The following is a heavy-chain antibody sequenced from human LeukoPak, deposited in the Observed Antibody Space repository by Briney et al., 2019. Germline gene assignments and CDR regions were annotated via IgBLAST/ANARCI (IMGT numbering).Heavy chain of an antibody. D-gene: IGHD6-13*01. V-gene: IGHV1-46*01. CDR2: INPRGGST. J-gene: IGHJ5*02. Sequence: ASVKVSCKASGYTFTSYYMHWVRQAPGQGLEWMGIINPRGGSTSYAQKFQGRVTMTRDTSTSTVYMELSSLRSEDTAVYYCARDSLVAAAGREVRYNWFDPWGQGTLVTVSS. CDR1: GYTFTSYY. CDR3: ARDSLVAAAGREVRYNWFDP.